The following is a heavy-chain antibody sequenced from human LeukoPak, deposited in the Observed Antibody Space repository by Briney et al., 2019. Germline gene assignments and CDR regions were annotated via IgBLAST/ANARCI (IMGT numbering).Heavy chain of an antibody. CDR1: GGSISSSSYY. D-gene: IGHD5-24*01. V-gene: IGHV4-31*03. CDR3: ARGRDAYITKPFDY. J-gene: IGHJ4*02. CDR2: IYSSGST. Sequence: SETLSLICTVSGGSISSSSYYWGWIRQHPGKGLEWIGYIYSSGSTNYNLSLKSRVSVSVDTSKNQFSLKLSSVTAADTAVYYCARGRDAYITKPFDYWGQGTLVSVSS.